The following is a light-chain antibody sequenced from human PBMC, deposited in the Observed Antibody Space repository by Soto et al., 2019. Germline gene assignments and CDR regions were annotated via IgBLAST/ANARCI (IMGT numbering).Light chain of an antibody. CDR1: QGIGND. V-gene: IGKV1-27*01. CDR3: LHYNSSPWT. CDR2: AAS. Sequence: QVTKCAFSLTASAGARATTVCLASQGIGNDLAWYQQKPGKLPKLLIYAASTLQSGVPSRFSGSGSGTDFTLAISSLQPEDFATYYCLHYNSSPWTFGQGTKVDI. J-gene: IGKJ1*01.